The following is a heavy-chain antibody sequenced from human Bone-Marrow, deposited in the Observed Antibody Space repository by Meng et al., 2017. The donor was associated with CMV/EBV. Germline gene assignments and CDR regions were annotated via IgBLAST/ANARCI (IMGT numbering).Heavy chain of an antibody. CDR2: IKQDGSEK. Sequence: ETLSLTCAAYGSPFSGFYWSWIRQAPGKGLEWVANIKQDGSEKYYVDSVKGRFTISRDNAKNSLYLQMNSLRAEDTAVYYCARGNDILTGSTSLPFDYYGMDVWGQGTTVTVSS. V-gene: IGHV3-7*01. J-gene: IGHJ6*02. CDR1: GSPFSGFY. CDR3: ARGNDILTGSTSLPFDYYGMDV. D-gene: IGHD3-9*01.